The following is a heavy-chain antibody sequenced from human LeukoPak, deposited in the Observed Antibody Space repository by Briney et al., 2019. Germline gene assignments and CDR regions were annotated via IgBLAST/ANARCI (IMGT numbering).Heavy chain of an antibody. Sequence: ASVKVSCKASGYTFTGYYMHWVRQAPGQGLGWMGWINPNSGGTNYAQKFQGRVTMTRDTSISTAYMEVSRLRSDDTAVYYCASMSRGRYKDLGYMDVWGKGTTVTVSS. CDR2: INPNSGGT. CDR3: ASMSRGRYKDLGYMDV. V-gene: IGHV1-2*02. D-gene: IGHD6-19*01. CDR1: GYTFTGYY. J-gene: IGHJ6*03.